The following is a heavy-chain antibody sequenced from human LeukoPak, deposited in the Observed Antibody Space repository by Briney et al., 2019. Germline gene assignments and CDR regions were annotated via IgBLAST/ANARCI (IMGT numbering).Heavy chain of an antibody. J-gene: IGHJ4*02. V-gene: IGHV4-34*01. CDR3: ARDRVVLRGLYDY. Sequence: SETLSLTCAVYGVSFSGYYWSWIRQPPGKGLEWIGEINHSGSTNYNPSLKCRVTISVDTSKNQFSLKLSSVTAADTAVYYCARDRVVLRGLYDYWGQGTLVTVSS. D-gene: IGHD2-15*01. CDR2: INHSGST. CDR1: GVSFSGYY.